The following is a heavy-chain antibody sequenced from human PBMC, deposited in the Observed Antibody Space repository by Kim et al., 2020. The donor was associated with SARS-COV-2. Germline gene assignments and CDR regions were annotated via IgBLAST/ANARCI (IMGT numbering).Heavy chain of an antibody. CDR3: TRNRGYSYGYSDY. Sequence: YAASVTGRFTISRDDSKCIAYLQMKILETEDTAVYFCTRNRGYSYGYSDYWGQGTLVTVSS. J-gene: IGHJ4*02. V-gene: IGHV3-49*02. D-gene: IGHD5-18*01.